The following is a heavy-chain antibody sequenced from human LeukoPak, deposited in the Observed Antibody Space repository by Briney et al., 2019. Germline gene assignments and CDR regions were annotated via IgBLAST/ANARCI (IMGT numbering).Heavy chain of an antibody. D-gene: IGHD1-26*01. CDR1: GGSISSYY. Sequence: PSQTLSLTCTVSGGSISSYYWSWIRQPPGRGLEWIGYVYYSGSTNYNSSLKSRVTISVDTSKNQFSLNLRSVTAADTAVYYCARHGGGTYLQYWGQGALVIVSA. CDR2: VYYSGST. CDR3: ARHGGGTYLQY. J-gene: IGHJ4*02. V-gene: IGHV4-59*08.